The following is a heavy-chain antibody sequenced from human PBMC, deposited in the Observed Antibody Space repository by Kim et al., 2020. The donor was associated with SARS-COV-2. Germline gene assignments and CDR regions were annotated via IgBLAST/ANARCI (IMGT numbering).Heavy chain of an antibody. CDR3: ARLPVYCSSTSCPRHAFDI. D-gene: IGHD2-2*01. Sequence: SRVTISVDTSKNQFSLKLSYVTAADTAVYYCARLPVYCSSTSCPRHAFDIWGQGTMVTVSS. J-gene: IGHJ3*02. V-gene: IGHV4-59*08.